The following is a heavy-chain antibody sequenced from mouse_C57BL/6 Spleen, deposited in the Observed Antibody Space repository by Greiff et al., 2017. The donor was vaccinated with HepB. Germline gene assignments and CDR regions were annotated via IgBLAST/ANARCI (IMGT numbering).Heavy chain of an antibody. J-gene: IGHJ2*01. Sequence: EVKLVESGAGLVKPGGSLKLSCAASGFTFSSYVMSLVRQTPHKRLEWVAHIRSGGDYIYYADTVKGRFTISRDNARNTLYLQMSSLKSEDTAMYYCTRAPYSNYVDYWGQGTTLTVSS. D-gene: IGHD2-5*01. CDR1: GFTFSSYV. CDR3: TRAPYSNYVDY. V-gene: IGHV5-9-1*02. CDR2: IRSGGDYI.